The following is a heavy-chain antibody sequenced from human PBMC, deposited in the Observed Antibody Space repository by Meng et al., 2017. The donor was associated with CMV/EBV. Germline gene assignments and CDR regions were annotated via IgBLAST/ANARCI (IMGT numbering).Heavy chain of an antibody. V-gene: IGHV3-23*01. Sequence: GGFLRPSCAASEFTFSSYAMSWARQVPGKGLEWVSAISGSGGSTYYADSVKGRFTNSRDNSKNTLYLQMNRLTAEDTGVYYFASMSSSGDYWGQGTLVTVSS. CDR3: ASMSSSGDY. J-gene: IGHJ4*02. D-gene: IGHD6-6*01. CDR2: ISGSGGST. CDR1: EFTFSSYA.